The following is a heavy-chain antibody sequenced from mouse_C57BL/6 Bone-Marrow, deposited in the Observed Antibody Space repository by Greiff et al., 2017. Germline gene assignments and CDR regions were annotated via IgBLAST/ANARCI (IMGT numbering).Heavy chain of an antibody. CDR3: AREGLLSYYFDY. J-gene: IGHJ2*01. CDR1: GYAFSSSW. D-gene: IGHD2-1*01. V-gene: IGHV1-82*01. Sequence: QVQLQQSGPELVKPGASVKISCKASGYAFSSSWMNWVKQRPGKGLEWIGRIYPGDGDTNYNGKFKGKATLTADKSSSTAYMQPSSLTSEDSAVYFCAREGLLSYYFDYWGQGTTLTVSS. CDR2: IYPGDGDT.